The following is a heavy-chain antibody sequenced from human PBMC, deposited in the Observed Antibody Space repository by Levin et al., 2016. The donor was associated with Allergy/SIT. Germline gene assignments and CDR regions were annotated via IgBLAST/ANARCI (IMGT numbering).Heavy chain of an antibody. CDR2: VYHSGSS. CDR3: ARDRRDYRGNSYAY. D-gene: IGHD4-23*01. V-gene: IGHV4-59*12. CDR1: RGSIRSYY. Sequence: SETLSLTCTLSRGSIRSYYWSWIRQSPGKGLEWIGYVYHSGSSAYNPSLKGRVTMSLDNSKNELSLNLSSVTAADTGIYFCARDRRDYRGNSYAYWGQGILVTASS. J-gene: IGHJ4*02.